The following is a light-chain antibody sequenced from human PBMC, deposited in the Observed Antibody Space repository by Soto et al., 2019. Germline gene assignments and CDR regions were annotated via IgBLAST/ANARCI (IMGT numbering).Light chain of an antibody. J-gene: IGKJ2*01. CDR3: QQYNNWHPYT. Sequence: EILLTQSPGTVSLSPGEGATLSCRASQRVSSNVAWYQQKPGQAPRLLIYGASTRANGIPARFSGSGSETEFTLTISSLQSEDFAFYYCQQYNNWHPYTFGQGTKVDI. V-gene: IGKV3-15*01. CDR1: QRVSSN. CDR2: GAS.